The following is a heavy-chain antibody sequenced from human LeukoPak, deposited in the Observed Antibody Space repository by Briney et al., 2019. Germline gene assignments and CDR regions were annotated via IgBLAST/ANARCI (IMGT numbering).Heavy chain of an antibody. CDR1: GGSFSVYY. CDR3: AGSPDAFDI. V-gene: IGHV4-34*01. CDR2: INHSVST. Sequence: SETLSLTCAVYGGSFSVYYWSWIRQPPGKGLEWIGEINHSVSTNYNPSLKSRVTISVDTSKNQFSLKLSSVTAADTAVYYCAGSPDAFDIWGQGTMVTVSS. D-gene: IGHD1-26*01. J-gene: IGHJ3*02.